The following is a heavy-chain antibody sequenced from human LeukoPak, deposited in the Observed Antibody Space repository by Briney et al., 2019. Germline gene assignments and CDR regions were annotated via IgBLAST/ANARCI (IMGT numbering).Heavy chain of an antibody. CDR3: AGWVVDAAMVDD. CDR2: IYRSGYT. D-gene: IGHD5-18*01. J-gene: IGHJ4*02. Sequence: SETLSLTCAVSGYSINSGYYWGWIRQPPGKRLEWIGNIYRSGYTYYNPSLKSRVTISVDTSTNHFSLKLWSVTAADTAVYYCAGWVVDAAMVDDWGQGTLVTVSS. V-gene: IGHV4-38-2*01. CDR1: GYSINSGYY.